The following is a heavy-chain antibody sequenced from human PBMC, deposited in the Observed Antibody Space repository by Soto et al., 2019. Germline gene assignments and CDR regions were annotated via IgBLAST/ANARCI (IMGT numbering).Heavy chain of an antibody. J-gene: IGHJ4*02. V-gene: IGHV4-31*03. CDR2: IYYSGYT. Sequence: QVQLQESGPGLVKPSQTLSLTCTVSGGSISSSGYYWSWIRQHPGKGLEWIGYIYYSGYTSYNPTPKSRVTMSVDTSKGQFSLKLSSVTAADTAVYYCARDRGGADPDFDYWGQGILVTVSS. D-gene: IGHD3-10*01. CDR3: ARDRGGADPDFDY. CDR1: GGSISSSGYY.